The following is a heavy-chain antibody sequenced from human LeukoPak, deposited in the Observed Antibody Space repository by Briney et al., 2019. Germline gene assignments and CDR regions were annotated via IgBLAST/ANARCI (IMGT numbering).Heavy chain of an antibody. D-gene: IGHD3-9*01. CDR2: IGGGGTRT. CDR3: ARGGGGNSDFLTTYTGASLSFDY. CDR1: GFTFTTYG. Sequence: GGSLRLSCSASGFTFTTYGMNWVRRAPGKGLEWVSGIGGGGTRTYYADSVKGRFTISRDSSKNTLYLQMNRLGAEDTAVYFCARGGGGNSDFLTTYTGASLSFDYWGQGALVTVPS. V-gene: IGHV3-23*01. J-gene: IGHJ4*02.